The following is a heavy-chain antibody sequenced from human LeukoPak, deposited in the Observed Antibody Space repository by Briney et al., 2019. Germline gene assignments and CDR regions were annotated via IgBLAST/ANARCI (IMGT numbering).Heavy chain of an antibody. CDR3: ARVIAAAGTGFGDY. CDR1: GGSISSGGYY. J-gene: IGHJ4*02. V-gene: IGHV4-31*03. Sequence: SETLSLTCTVSGGSISSGGYYWSWIRQHPGKGLEWIGYIYYSGSTYYNPSLKSRVTISVDTSKNQFSLKLSSVTAADTAVYYCARVIAAAGTGFGDYWGRGTLVTVSS. D-gene: IGHD6-13*01. CDR2: IYYSGST.